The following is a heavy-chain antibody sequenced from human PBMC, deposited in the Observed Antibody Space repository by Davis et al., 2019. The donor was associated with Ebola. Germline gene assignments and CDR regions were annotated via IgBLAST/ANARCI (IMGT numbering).Heavy chain of an antibody. V-gene: IGHV3-30-3*01. J-gene: IGHJ4*02. Sequence: GGSLRLSCAASGFTFSSSEMNWVRQAPGKGLEWVAVISYDGSNKYYADSVKGRFTISRDNSKNTLYLQMNSLRAEDTAVYYCARAGRTIFGVVVGNYFDYWGQGTLVTVSS. CDR1: GFTFSSSE. D-gene: IGHD3-3*01. CDR2: ISYDGSNK. CDR3: ARAGRTIFGVVVGNYFDY.